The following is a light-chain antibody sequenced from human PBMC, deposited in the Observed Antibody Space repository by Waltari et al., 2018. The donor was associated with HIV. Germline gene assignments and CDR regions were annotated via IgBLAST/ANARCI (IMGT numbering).Light chain of an antibody. CDR3: QQYYSLPIT. CDR2: WAS. J-gene: IGKJ5*01. CDR1: QSVLYSFNNKNY. V-gene: IGKV4-1*01. Sequence: DIGMTQSPDSLAVSLGERAAVNCKSSQSVLYSFNNKNYLALFQQKPGQPPKLLIDWASTRESGVPDRFSGSGSGTDFTLTISSLQAEDVAVYYCQQYYSLPITFGQGTRLEIK.